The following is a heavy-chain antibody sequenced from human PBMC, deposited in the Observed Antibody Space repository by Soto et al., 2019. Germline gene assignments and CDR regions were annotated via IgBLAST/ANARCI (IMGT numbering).Heavy chain of an antibody. CDR3: ARHLYIAAGYYYMDV. J-gene: IGHJ6*03. V-gene: IGHV4-39*01. CDR1: GGSISSSSYY. Sequence: PSETLSLTCTVSGGSISSSSYYWGWIRQPPGKGLEWIGSIYYSGSTYYNPSLKSRVTISVDTSKNQFSLKLSSVTAADTAVYYCARHLYIAAGYYYMDVWGKGTTVTVSS. CDR2: IYYSGST. D-gene: IGHD6-25*01.